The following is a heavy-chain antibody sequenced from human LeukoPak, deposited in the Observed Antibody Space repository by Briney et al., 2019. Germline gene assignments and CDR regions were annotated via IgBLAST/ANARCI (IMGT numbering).Heavy chain of an antibody. Sequence: SVKVSCKASGGTFSSYAISWVRQAPGQGLEWLGGIIPIFGTANYAQKFQGRVTITADESTSTAYMELSSLRSEDTAVYYCAREPIVVVPAAMQGDYYYYGMDVWGQGTTVTVSS. CDR3: AREPIVVVPAAMQGDYYYYGMDV. V-gene: IGHV1-69*13. CDR2: IIPIFGTA. D-gene: IGHD2-2*01. CDR1: GGTFSSYA. J-gene: IGHJ6*02.